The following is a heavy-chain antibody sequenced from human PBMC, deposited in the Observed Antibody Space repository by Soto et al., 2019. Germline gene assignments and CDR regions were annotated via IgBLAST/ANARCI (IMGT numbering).Heavy chain of an antibody. D-gene: IGHD3-9*01. CDR2: IYYSGST. CDR1: GGSVSSGSYY. CDR3: ARLTWYLRYFGRLPSLAY. V-gene: IGHV4-61*01. Sequence: PSETLSLTCTVSGGSVSSGSYYWSWIRQPPGKGLEWIGYIYYSGSTNYNPSLKSRVTISVDTSKNQFSLKLSSVTAADTAVYYGARLTWYLRYFGRLPSLAYRGQRTPVILAS. J-gene: IGHJ4*02.